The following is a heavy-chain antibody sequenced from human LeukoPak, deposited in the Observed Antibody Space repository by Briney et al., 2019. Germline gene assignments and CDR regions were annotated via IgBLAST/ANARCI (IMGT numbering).Heavy chain of an antibody. D-gene: IGHD2-15*01. CDR1: GGSISSYY. J-gene: IGHJ4*02. V-gene: IGHV4-59*12. Sequence: SETLSLTCTVSGGSISSYYWSWIRQPPGKGLEWIAYIYYSGSTNYNPSLNSRVTISVDTSKNQFSLKLSSVTAADTAVYYCARWGYCSGGSCYPSYWGQGTLVTVSS. CDR3: ARWGYCSGGSCYPSY. CDR2: IYYSGST.